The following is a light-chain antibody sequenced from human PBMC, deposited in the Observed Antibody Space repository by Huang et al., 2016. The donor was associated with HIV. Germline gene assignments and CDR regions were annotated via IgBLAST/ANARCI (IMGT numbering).Light chain of an antibody. Sequence: DIQMTQFPSSLSASVGERVTITCRASQSISRYLIWYQQKPGKAPKVLIHSASSLQSGVPSRFSGSGSGTDFTLTISRLQTEDFATYYCQQSYSSPPTFGQGTKVEIK. V-gene: IGKV1-39*01. CDR1: QSISRY. CDR2: SAS. J-gene: IGKJ2*01. CDR3: QQSYSSPPT.